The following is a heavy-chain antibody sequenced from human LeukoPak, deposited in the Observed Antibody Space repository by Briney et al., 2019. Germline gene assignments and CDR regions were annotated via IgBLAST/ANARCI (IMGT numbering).Heavy chain of an antibody. CDR3: ARDIRWLYDY. D-gene: IGHD3-22*01. Sequence: PGGSLRLSCAASGFTFSNAWMSWVRQAPGKGLEWVANIKQDGSEKYYVDSVKGRFTISRDNAKNSLYLQMNSLRAEDTAVYYCARDIRWLYDYWGQGTLVTVSS. V-gene: IGHV3-7*01. J-gene: IGHJ4*02. CDR2: IKQDGSEK. CDR1: GFTFSNAW.